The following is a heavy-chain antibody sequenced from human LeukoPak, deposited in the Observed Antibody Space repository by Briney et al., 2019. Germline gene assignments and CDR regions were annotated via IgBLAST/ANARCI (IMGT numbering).Heavy chain of an antibody. J-gene: IGHJ6*03. CDR3: ARALNRGSARLRYYYMDV. Sequence: ASVKVSCKASGGTFSSYAISWVRQAPGQGLEWMGGIIPIFGTANYAQKFQGRVTITRNTSISTAYMELSSLRSEDTAVYYCARALNRGSARLRYYYMDVWGKGTTVTVSS. CDR2: IIPIFGTA. D-gene: IGHD6-6*01. CDR1: GGTFSSYA. V-gene: IGHV1-69*05.